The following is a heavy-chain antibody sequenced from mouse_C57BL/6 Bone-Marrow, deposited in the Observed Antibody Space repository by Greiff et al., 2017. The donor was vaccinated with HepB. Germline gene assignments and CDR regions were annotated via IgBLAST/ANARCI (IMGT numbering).Heavy chain of an antibody. CDR3: ARTPNWYVYYFDY. V-gene: IGHV1-69*01. Sequence: QVQLQQSGAELVMPGASVKLSCKASGYTFTSYWMHWVKQRPGQGLEWIGEIDPSDSYTNYNQKFKGKSTLTVDKSSSTAYMQLSSLTSEDSAVYYCARTPNWYVYYFDYWGQGTTLTVSS. D-gene: IGHD1-3*01. CDR1: GYTFTSYW. CDR2: IDPSDSYT. J-gene: IGHJ2*01.